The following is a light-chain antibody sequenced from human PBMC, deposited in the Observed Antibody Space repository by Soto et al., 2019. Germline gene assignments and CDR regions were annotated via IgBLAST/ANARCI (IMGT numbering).Light chain of an antibody. CDR2: DAY. J-gene: IGKJ1*01. V-gene: IGKV3-15*01. CDR3: QQFHYWWG. CDR1: QSVSSY. Sequence: TQAPTTVGLWAPERAPLSCRASQSVSSYLAWYEQKPGQGPRLLIYDAYNRATGIPARFSGSGSGTEFTLTISSLQSENFALDYCQQFHYWWGVGQGSKV.